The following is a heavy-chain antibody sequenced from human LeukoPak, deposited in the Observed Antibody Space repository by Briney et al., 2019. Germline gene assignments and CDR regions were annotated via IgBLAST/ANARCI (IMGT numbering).Heavy chain of an antibody. Sequence: GGSLRLSCAASGFTFTTYTIHWVRQAPGKGLEYVSAVVGNGGTTYYANSVKGRFTISRDNSKNTVYLQMGSLRAEDTAVCYCARERAFYYYDYWGQGTLVTVSS. V-gene: IGHV3-64*01. J-gene: IGHJ4*02. CDR3: ARERAFYYYDY. CDR2: VVGNGGTT. CDR1: GFTFTTYT.